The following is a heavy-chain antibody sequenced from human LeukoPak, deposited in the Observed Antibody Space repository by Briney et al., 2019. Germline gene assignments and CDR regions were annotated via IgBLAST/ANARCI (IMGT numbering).Heavy chain of an antibody. CDR2: INAMRTT. CDR3: ARSVEGSFDY. J-gene: IGHJ4*02. D-gene: IGHD6-19*01. V-gene: IGHV3-48*01. Sequence: GGSLRLSCVASGFTFSPYSINWIRQAPGKGLEWVAYINAMRTTYYADSVAGRLTISRDNAKNSVSLQMNSLRVEDTAVYYCARSVEGSFDYWGQGTLVTVSS. CDR1: GFTFSPYS.